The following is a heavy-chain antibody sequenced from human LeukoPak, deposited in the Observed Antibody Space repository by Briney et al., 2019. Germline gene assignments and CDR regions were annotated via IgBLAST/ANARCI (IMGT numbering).Heavy chain of an antibody. CDR1: GFTFSNYW. D-gene: IGHD3-22*01. CDR2: INSDGINT. J-gene: IGHJ5*02. Sequence: PGGSLRLSCAASGFTFSNYWMHWVRQAPGKGLVWVSRINSDGINTSYADSVKGRFTISRDNAKNTLNLQMNSLRAEDTAVYYCAKAEDYYDSSGYYNWFDPWGQGTLVTVSS. CDR3: AKAEDYYDSSGYYNWFDP. V-gene: IGHV3-74*01.